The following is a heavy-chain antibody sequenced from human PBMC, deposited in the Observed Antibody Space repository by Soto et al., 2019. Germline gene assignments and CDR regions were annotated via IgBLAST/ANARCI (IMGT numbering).Heavy chain of an antibody. CDR1: GFTFSDYY. D-gene: IGHD3-10*01. V-gene: IGHV3-11*05. Sequence: PGGSLRLSCAASGFTFSDYYMSWIRQAPGKGLEWVSYISSSSSYTNYADSVKGRFTISRDNAKNSLYLQMNSLRAEDTAVYYCAREKLWFGELLCYFDYWGQGTLVTVSS. J-gene: IGHJ4*02. CDR3: AREKLWFGELLCYFDY. CDR2: ISSSSSYT.